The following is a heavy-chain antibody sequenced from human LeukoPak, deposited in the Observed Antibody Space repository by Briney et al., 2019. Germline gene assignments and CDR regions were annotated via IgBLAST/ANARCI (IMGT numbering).Heavy chain of an antibody. CDR1: GYTFTSYG. V-gene: IGHV1-18*01. D-gene: IGHD3-3*01. CDR3: ARDPAIFGVVSWYYFDY. J-gene: IGHJ4*02. CDR2: ISAYNGNT. Sequence: ASVKVSCKASGYTFTSYGISWVRQAPGQGLEWMGWISAYNGNTNYAQKLQGRVTMTTDTSTSTAYTELSRLRSDDTAVYYCARDPAIFGVVSWYYFDYWGQGTLVTVSS.